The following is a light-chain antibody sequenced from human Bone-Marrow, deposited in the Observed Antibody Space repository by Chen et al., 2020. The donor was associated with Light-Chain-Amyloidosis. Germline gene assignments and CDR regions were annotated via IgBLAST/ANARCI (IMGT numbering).Light chain of an antibody. CDR1: QTITSNY. CDR3: QQYGTSPLT. V-gene: IGKV3-20*01. CDR2: GSS. J-gene: IGKJ4*01. Sequence: EIVLTQSPGTLSLSPGEGANLACRASQTITSNYLTWYQQKFGQAPRLLIYGSSSRDTGIPDRFTGSGSGTDFTLTINRLEPEDFAMYDGQQYGTSPLTFGGGTKVEIK.